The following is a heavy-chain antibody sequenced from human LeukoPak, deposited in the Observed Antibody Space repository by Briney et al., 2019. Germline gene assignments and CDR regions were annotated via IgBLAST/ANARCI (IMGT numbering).Heavy chain of an antibody. CDR1: GFTFSSYA. Sequence: GGSLRLSCAASGFTFSSYAMSWVRQAPGKGLEWVSAISYSGVSTYYADSVKGRFTISRDNSKNTLFLQMNSLRAEDTAVYYCAKEGSYSSRWATFDYWGQGTLVTVFS. CDR2: ISYSGVST. CDR3: AKEGSYSSRWATFDY. V-gene: IGHV3-23*01. D-gene: IGHD6-13*01. J-gene: IGHJ4*02.